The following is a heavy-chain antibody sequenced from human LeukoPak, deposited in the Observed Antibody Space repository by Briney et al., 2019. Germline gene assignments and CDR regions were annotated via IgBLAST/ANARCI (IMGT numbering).Heavy chain of an antibody. J-gene: IGHJ4*02. V-gene: IGHV3-30-3*01. CDR3: ARVSLRCLDN. CDR1: GFTFSDYA. Sequence: GGSLRLSCAASGFTFSDYALHWVRQAPGKGLEWVAVISYDGSSKYYADSVKGRFTISRDNSKSTLYLQMNSLRAEDTAVYYCARVSLRCLDNWGQGTLVTVSS. D-gene: IGHD4-17*01. CDR2: ISYDGSSK.